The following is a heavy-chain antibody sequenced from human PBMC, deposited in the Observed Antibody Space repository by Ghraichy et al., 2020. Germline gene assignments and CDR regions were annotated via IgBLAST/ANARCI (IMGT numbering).Heavy chain of an antibody. CDR1: GFTFNTYA. Sequence: GGSLRLSCAASGFTFNTYAMHWVRQAPGKGLEWVAVISYDGSSKYYADSVKGRFTISRDNSKSTLYLQMNSLRPEDTAVYYCARIASMDSGSLGYWGQGTLVTVSS. J-gene: IGHJ4*02. CDR3: ARIASMDSGSLGY. D-gene: IGHD3-22*01. CDR2: ISYDGSSK. V-gene: IGHV3-30-3*01.